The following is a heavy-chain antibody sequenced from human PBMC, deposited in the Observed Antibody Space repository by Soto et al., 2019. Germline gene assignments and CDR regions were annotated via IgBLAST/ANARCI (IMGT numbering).Heavy chain of an antibody. V-gene: IGHV2-5*02. J-gene: IGHJ6*02. D-gene: IGHD2-21*02. Sequence: QITLKESGPTLVKPTQTLTLTCTVSGFSLNTGGLGVGWIRQPPGKALEWLALIYWDDEKRYSPSLKNRLGISKDTSNNLVVFTMTNMDPVDTATYYCVHSRCGGDCLRSYSSHYYYGMDVWGQGTTVTVSS. CDR3: VHSRCGGDCLRSYSSHYYYGMDV. CDR2: IYWDDEK. CDR1: GFSLNTGGLG.